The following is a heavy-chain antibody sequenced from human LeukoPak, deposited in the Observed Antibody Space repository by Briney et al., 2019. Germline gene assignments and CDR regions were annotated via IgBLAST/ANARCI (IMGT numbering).Heavy chain of an antibody. Sequence: SETLSLTCTVSGGSISSYYWSWIRQPPGKGLEWIGYIYYSGSTKYNPSLRSRVTISADTSKNQFSLNLSSVTAADTAVYYCARHLRGEQQLSGFDYWGQGTPVTVSS. CDR2: IYYSGST. CDR3: ARHLRGEQQLSGFDY. V-gene: IGHV4-59*08. CDR1: GGSISSYY. D-gene: IGHD6-13*01. J-gene: IGHJ4*02.